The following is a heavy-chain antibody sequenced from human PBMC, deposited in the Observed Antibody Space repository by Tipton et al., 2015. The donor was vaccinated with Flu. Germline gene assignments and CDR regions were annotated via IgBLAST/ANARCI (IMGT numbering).Heavy chain of an antibody. J-gene: IGHJ5*02. CDR1: GFTVSSNY. V-gene: IGHV4-34*01. Sequence: LRLSCAASGFTVSSNYMSWVRQAPGKGLEWIGEINHSGSTNYNPSLKSRVTISVDTSKNQFSLKLSSVTAADTAVYYCARPMGRDGHDGFDPWGQGTLVTVSS. CDR2: INHSGST. CDR3: ARPMGRDGHDGFDP. D-gene: IGHD5-24*01.